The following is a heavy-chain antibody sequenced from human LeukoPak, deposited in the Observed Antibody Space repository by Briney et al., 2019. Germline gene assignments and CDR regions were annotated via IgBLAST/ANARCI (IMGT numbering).Heavy chain of an antibody. CDR3: ARGVGNFRYYFDY. CDR2: ISYDGSNK. CDR1: GFTFSSYA. V-gene: IGHV3-30*04. J-gene: IGHJ4*02. D-gene: IGHD2/OR15-2a*01. Sequence: PGRSLRLSCAASGFTFSSYAMHWVRQAPGKGLERVAVISYDGSNKYYADSVKGRFTISRDNAKNSLYLQMNSLRAEDTAVYYCARGVGNFRYYFDYWGQGTLVTVSS.